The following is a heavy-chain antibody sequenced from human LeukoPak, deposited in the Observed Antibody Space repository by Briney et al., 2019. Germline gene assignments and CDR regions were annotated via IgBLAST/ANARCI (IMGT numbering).Heavy chain of an antibody. CDR2: ISYDGSNK. CDR3: AKASPRVWTTVTTIDY. D-gene: IGHD4-17*01. J-gene: IGHJ4*02. Sequence: PGGSLRLSCAASGFTFSSYGMHWVRQAPGKGLEWVAVISYDGSNKYYADSVKGRFTISRDNSKNTLYLQMNSLRAEDTAVYYCAKASPRVWTTVTTIDYWGRGTLVTVSS. V-gene: IGHV3-30*18. CDR1: GFTFSSYG.